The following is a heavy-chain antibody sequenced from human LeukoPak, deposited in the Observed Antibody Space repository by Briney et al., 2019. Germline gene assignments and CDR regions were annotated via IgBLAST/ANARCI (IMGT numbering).Heavy chain of an antibody. D-gene: IGHD3-10*01. CDR3: AKAAKYYFGSDTYYYFDY. J-gene: IGHJ4*02. CDR2: IYTSGST. CDR1: GGSISSYY. Sequence: SETLSLTCAVSGGSISSYYWSWIRQPAGKGLEWIGRIYTSGSTNYNPSLKSRVTMSVDTSKGQFSLSLSSVTSADTAVYYCAKAAKYYFGSDTYYYFDYWGQGILVTVSS. V-gene: IGHV4-4*07.